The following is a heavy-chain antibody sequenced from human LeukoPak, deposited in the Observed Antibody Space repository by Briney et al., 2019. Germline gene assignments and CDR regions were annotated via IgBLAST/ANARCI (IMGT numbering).Heavy chain of an antibody. CDR1: VADFTTYY. Sequence: SGTLSVTCNVPVADFTTYYSILPQQPPGKELEWSGNIYYSGSTSFNPSRKSRVTISLDTSKHQVSLQLSSVTAADTAVYYCARCYCSGGTCLLSPFDNWGQGTMVTVSS. CDR2: IYYSGST. V-gene: IGHV4-59*01. J-gene: IGHJ3*02. CDR3: ARCYCSGGTCLLSPFDN. D-gene: IGHD2-15*01.